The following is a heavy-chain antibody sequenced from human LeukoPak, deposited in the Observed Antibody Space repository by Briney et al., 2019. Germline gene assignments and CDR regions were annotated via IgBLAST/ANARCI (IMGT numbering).Heavy chain of an antibody. CDR1: GGSFSGYY. J-gene: IGHJ3*02. V-gene: IGHV4-34*01. CDR2: INHSGST. D-gene: IGHD2-2*01. CDR3: ARGKVPAALDAFDI. Sequence: SETLSLTCAVYGGSFSGYYWSWIRQPPGKGLEWIGEINHSGSTNYNPSLKSRVTISVDTSKNQFSLKLSSVTAAYTAVYYCARGKVPAALDAFDIWGQGTMVTVSS.